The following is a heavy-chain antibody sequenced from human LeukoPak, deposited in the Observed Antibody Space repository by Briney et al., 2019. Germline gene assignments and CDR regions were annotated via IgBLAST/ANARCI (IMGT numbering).Heavy chain of an antibody. CDR3: AKDAQRGFDYSNSLES. J-gene: IGHJ5*01. Sequence: GGSLRLSCAASGFTYSHYGMHWVRQVPGKGLEWVAVIWSDGTEKYYGDAVKGRFTISRDNSMKRLYLQMNSLRGDDTAVYYCAKDAQRGFDYSNSLESWGQGTLVTVSS. CDR1: GFTYSHYG. D-gene: IGHD4-11*01. CDR2: IWSDGTEK. V-gene: IGHV3-33*06.